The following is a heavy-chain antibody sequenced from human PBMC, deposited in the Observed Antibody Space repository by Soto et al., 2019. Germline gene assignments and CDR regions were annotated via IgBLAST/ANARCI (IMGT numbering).Heavy chain of an antibody. D-gene: IGHD3-3*01. Sequence: PSETLSLTCTVSGGSISSYYWSWIRQPPGKGLEWIGYIYYSGSTNYNPSLKSRVTISVDTSKNQFSLKLSSVTPADTAVYYCARTYYDFWSGYYLRGMDVWGQGTTVTVSS. CDR1: GGSISSYY. CDR2: IYYSGST. V-gene: IGHV4-59*01. CDR3: ARTYYDFWSGYYLRGMDV. J-gene: IGHJ6*02.